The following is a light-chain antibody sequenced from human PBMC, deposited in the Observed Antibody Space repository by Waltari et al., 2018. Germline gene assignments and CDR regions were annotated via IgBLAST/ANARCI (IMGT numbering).Light chain of an antibody. Sequence: HSALAQPASVSGSPGQSITISCTGTSSDVGGYNYFPWYQQHPGKAPRLMIYDVNNRPSGVSNRFSGSKSGNTASLTISGLQAEDEADYYCSSFTRTNSWVFGGGTKLTVL. CDR3: SSFTRTNSWV. CDR2: DVN. V-gene: IGLV2-14*03. J-gene: IGLJ3*02. CDR1: SSDVGGYNY.